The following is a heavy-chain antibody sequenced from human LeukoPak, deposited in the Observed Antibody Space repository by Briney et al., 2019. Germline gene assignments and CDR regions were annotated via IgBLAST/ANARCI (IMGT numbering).Heavy chain of an antibody. CDR2: INHSGST. D-gene: IGHD2-2*01. CDR1: GGAISSSNYY. J-gene: IGHJ6*02. V-gene: IGHV4-39*07. Sequence: SETLSLTCTVSGGAISSSNYYWAWIRQPPGKGLEWIGEINHSGSTNYNPSLKSRVTISVDTSKNQFSLKLSSVTAADTAVYYCARGPYCSSTSCYFTHYYYGMDVWGQGTTVTVSS. CDR3: ARGPYCSSTSCYFTHYYYGMDV.